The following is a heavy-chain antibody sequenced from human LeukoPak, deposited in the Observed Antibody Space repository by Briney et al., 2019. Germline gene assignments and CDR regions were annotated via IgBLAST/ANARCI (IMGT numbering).Heavy chain of an antibody. D-gene: IGHD6-19*01. CDR2: IAPSDSYT. J-gene: IGHJ5*02. V-gene: IGHV5-10-1*01. CDR3: ARSLRGYGAAVASRKVDNWFDP. CDR1: GYRFTIYC. Sequence: GESLNISCKGSGYRFTIYCISWVRQMPGKGGECVGRIAPSDSYTNHSPSFQGHVTISADKSISTAYLQWSSLKASDTAMYYCARSLRGYGAAVASRKVDNWFDPWGQGTLVTVSS.